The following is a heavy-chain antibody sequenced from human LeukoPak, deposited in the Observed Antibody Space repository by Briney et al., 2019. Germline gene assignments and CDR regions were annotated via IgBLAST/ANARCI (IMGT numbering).Heavy chain of an antibody. Sequence: PGGSLRLSCAASGLTFSSYGMHWVRQAPGKGLEGVAVISYEGSNKYYADSVKGRFTISRDNSKNTLYLQMNSLRAEDTAVYYCAKDCPVYSSSWYSGCFDYWGQGTLVTVSS. D-gene: IGHD6-13*01. J-gene: IGHJ4*02. V-gene: IGHV3-30*18. CDR2: ISYEGSNK. CDR1: GLTFSSYG. CDR3: AKDCPVYSSSWYSGCFDY.